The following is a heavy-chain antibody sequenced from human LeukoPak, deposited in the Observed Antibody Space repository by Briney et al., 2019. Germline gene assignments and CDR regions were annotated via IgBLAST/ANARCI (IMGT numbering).Heavy chain of an antibody. CDR3: ATPLDYYDSSGYHQGGD. Sequence: GGSLRLSCAASGFTFSRHWMTWVRQAPGKGLEWVANIKEDGTKKNYVDSEEGRFTISRDNAKNSLYLQMNSLRAEDTAVYYCATPLDYYDSSGYHQGGDWGQGTLVTVSS. V-gene: IGHV3-7*03. CDR2: IKEDGTKK. D-gene: IGHD3-22*01. J-gene: IGHJ4*02. CDR1: GFTFSRHW.